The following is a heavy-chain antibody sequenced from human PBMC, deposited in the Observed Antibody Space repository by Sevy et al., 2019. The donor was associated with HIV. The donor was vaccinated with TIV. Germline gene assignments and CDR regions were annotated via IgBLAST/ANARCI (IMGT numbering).Heavy chain of an antibody. D-gene: IGHD1-26*01. J-gene: IGHJ4*02. CDR2: IWHDVSQK. CDR1: GFTFSSYA. CDR3: ARGRVGATTSYYFDY. V-gene: IGHV3-33*01. Sequence: GGSLRLSCAASGFTFSSYAMHWVRQAPGKGLEWVGFIWHDVSQKYYADSVRGRFTFSRDNSKNTLFLQVSSLRAEDTAVYYCARGRVGATTSYYFDYWGQGTLVTVSS.